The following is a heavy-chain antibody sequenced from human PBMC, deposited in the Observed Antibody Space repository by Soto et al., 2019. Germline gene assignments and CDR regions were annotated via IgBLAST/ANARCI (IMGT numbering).Heavy chain of an antibody. CDR3: ARDWGRGQFLTNKDY. J-gene: IGHJ4*02. V-gene: IGHV1-18*01. CDR1: GYTFTSYG. Sequence: ASVKVSCKASGYTFTSYGISWVRQAPGQGLEWMGWISGYNGNTNYAQMLQGRVTMTTDTSTDTAYMELRSLRPDDTAVYYCARDWGRGQFLTNKDYWGQGTLVTVSS. D-gene: IGHD3-9*01. CDR2: ISGYNGNT.